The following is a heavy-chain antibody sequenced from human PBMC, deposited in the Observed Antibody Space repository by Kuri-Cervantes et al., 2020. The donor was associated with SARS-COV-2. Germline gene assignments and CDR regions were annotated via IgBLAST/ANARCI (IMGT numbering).Heavy chain of an antibody. D-gene: IGHD5-12*01. CDR3: ARCGYSGNGPFDP. V-gene: IGHV4-59*01. Sequence: SQTLSLTCAVSGDSISPSYWSWIRQPPGKGLEWIGYIYYTGSTSYHPSLKSRLTVSVDTSKNQFSLKLTSVTAADTAVYYCARCGYSGNGPFDPWGQGTQVAVSS. CDR1: GDSISPSY. CDR2: IYYTGST. J-gene: IGHJ5*02.